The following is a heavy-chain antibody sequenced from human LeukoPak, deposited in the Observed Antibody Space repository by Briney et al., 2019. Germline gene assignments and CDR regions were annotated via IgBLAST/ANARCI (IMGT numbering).Heavy chain of an antibody. J-gene: IGHJ4*02. D-gene: IGHD6-6*01. CDR2: INHSGST. CDR1: GGSFSGYY. CDR3: ARAANSSSSRKRYYFDY. V-gene: IGHV4-34*01. Sequence: SETLSLTCAVSGGSFSGYYWSWIRQPPGKGLEWIGEINHSGSTNYNPSLKSRVTISVDTSKNQFSLKLSSVTAADTAVYYCARAANSSSSRKRYYFDYWGQGPLVTVSS.